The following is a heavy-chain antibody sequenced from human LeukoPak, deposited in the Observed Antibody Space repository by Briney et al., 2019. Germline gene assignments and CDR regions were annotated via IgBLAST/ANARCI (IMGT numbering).Heavy chain of an antibody. V-gene: IGHV1-8*03. D-gene: IGHD3-16*02. CDR1: GYTFTSSE. Sequence: ASVKVSCKASGYTFTSSEIHWVRQAPGQGLEWMGWLNPNSGNTGYAQKFQGRVTFTRESSTSTAYMEVTRLRSEDTAVYYCARAPGRSFDIWGQGTMVTVSS. CDR2: LNPNSGNT. J-gene: IGHJ3*02. CDR3: ARAPGRSFDI.